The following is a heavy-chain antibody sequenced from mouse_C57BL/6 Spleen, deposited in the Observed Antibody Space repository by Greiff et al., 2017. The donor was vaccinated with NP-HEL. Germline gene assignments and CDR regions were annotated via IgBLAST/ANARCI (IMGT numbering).Heavy chain of an antibody. D-gene: IGHD1-1*01. V-gene: IGHV1-4*01. CDR2: INPSSGYT. Sequence: VKLMESGAELARPGASVKMSCKASGYTFTSYTMHWVKQRPGQGLEWIGYINPSSGYTKYNQKFKDKATLTADKSSSTAYMQLSSLTSEDSAVYYCARGATVVADAMDYWGQGTSVTVSS. CDR3: ARGATVVADAMDY. CDR1: GYTFTSYT. J-gene: IGHJ4*01.